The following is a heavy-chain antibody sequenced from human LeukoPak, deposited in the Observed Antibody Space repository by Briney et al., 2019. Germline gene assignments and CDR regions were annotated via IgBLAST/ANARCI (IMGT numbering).Heavy chain of an antibody. Sequence: SVKVSCKASGYTFTSYYMHWVRQAPGQGLEWMGGIIPIFGTANYAQKFQGRVTITADESTSTAYMELSSLRSEDTAVYCCARSVIVSGAFDIWGQGTMVTVSS. CDR3: ARSVIVSGAFDI. J-gene: IGHJ3*02. D-gene: IGHD2-21*01. V-gene: IGHV1-69*13. CDR2: IIPIFGTA. CDR1: GYTFTSYY.